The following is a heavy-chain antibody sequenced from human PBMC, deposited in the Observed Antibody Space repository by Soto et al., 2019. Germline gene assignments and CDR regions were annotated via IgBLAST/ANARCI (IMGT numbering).Heavy chain of an antibody. V-gene: IGHV5-51*01. CDR3: ARHHGSGYFSYYYGMDV. CDR1: GYSFTSYW. Sequence: GESLKISCKGSGYSFTSYWIGWVRQMPGKGPEWMGIIYPGDSDTRYSPSFQGQVTISADKSISTAYLQWSSLKASDTAMYYCARHHGSGYFSYYYGMDVWGQGTTVTVSS. D-gene: IGHD3-22*01. CDR2: IYPGDSDT. J-gene: IGHJ6*02.